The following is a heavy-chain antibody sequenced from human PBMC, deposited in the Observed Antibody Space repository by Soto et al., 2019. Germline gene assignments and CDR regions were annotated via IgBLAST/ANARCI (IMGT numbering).Heavy chain of an antibody. D-gene: IGHD2-2*01. Sequence: QLLESGPGLVKPSETLSLTCTVSGGSISSSSYYWGWIRQPPGKGLEWIGSIYYSGSTYYNPSLKSRVTISVDTSKNQFSLKLSSVTAADTAVYYCARHPLMYCSSTSCYSLGAFDIWGQGTMVTVSS. CDR3: ARHPLMYCSSTSCYSLGAFDI. V-gene: IGHV4-39*01. J-gene: IGHJ3*02. CDR2: IYYSGST. CDR1: GGSISSSSYY.